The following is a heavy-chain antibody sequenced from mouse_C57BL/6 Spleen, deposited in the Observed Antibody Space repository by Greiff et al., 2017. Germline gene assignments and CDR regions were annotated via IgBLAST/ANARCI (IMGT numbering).Heavy chain of an antibody. CDR2: IYPGGGYT. Sequence: QVQLQQSGAELVRPGTSVKMSCKASGYTFTNYWIGWAKQRPGHGLEWIGDIYPGGGYTNYNGKFKGKATLTADKSSSTAYMQFSSLTSEDSAIYYCARGLYYGNYSAWFAYWGQGTLVTVSA. J-gene: IGHJ3*01. D-gene: IGHD2-1*01. V-gene: IGHV1-63*01. CDR3: ARGLYYGNYSAWFAY. CDR1: GYTFTNYW.